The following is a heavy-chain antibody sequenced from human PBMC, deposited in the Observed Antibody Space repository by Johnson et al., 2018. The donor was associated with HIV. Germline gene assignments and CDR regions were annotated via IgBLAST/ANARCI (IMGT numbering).Heavy chain of an antibody. J-gene: IGHJ3*02. CDR3: ARPGGDPLTDDAFDI. CDR1: GFTVSSNY. Sequence: VQLVESGGGLIQPGGSLRLSCAASGFTVSSNYMHWVRQAPGKGLEWVSGISWNSGSIGSADSVKGRFTISRDNAKNSLYLQMNSLRAEDTAVYYCARPGGDPLTDDAFDIWGQGTMVTVSS. D-gene: IGHD2-21*02. V-gene: IGHV3-9*01. CDR2: ISWNSGSI.